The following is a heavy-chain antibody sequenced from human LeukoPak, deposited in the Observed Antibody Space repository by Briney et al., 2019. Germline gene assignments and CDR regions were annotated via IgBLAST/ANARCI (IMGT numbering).Heavy chain of an antibody. CDR1: GGSISSYY. J-gene: IGHJ5*02. CDR3: ARSFGYYGSGSYRWLDP. V-gene: IGHV4-34*01. CDR2: INHSGST. Sequence: SETLSLTCTVSGGSISSYYWSWIRQPPGKGLEWIGEINHSGSTNYNPSLKSRVTISVDTSKNQFSLKLSSVTAADTAVYYCARSFGYYGSGSYRWLDPWGQGTLVTVSS. D-gene: IGHD3-10*01.